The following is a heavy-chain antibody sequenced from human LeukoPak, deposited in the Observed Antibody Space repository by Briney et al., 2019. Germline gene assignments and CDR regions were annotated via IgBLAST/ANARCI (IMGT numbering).Heavy chain of an antibody. Sequence: GESLKISCKGSGYSFTSYWIGWVRQMPRKGLEWMGIIYPGDSDTRYSPSFQGQVTISADKSISTAYLQWSSLKASDTAMYYCARRKTSFYDSSGCEDYFDYWGQGTLVTVSS. CDR1: GYSFTSYW. CDR3: ARRKTSFYDSSGCEDYFDY. CDR2: IYPGDSDT. D-gene: IGHD3-22*01. V-gene: IGHV5-51*01. J-gene: IGHJ4*02.